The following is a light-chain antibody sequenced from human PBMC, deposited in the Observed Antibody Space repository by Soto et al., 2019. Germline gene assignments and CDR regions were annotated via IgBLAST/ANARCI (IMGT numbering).Light chain of an antibody. CDR3: CSHAPSRPGWV. V-gene: IGLV2-23*02. Sequence: QSALTQPASVSGSPGQSITISCTGTNSDVGSSNLVSWYQQHPGRAPKLMIYEVSRRPSGVSNRFSGSKSGNTASLTISGLQAEDEADYHCCSHAPSRPGWVFGGGTKLTVL. CDR1: NSDVGSSNL. CDR2: EVS. J-gene: IGLJ3*02.